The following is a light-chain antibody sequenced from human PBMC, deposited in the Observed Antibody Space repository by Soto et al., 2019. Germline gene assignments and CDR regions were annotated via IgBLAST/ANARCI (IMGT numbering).Light chain of an antibody. Sequence: EVVLTQSPGSLSLSPGERATLSCKTSQSDGSNFVAWYQQKPGQAPRLLIHDASHRAAGIPARFSGSGFGTDFTLTISSLEPEDAAVYYCQQRSNWPPITFGQGTRLEIK. CDR2: DAS. CDR1: QSDGSN. J-gene: IGKJ5*01. V-gene: IGKV3-11*01. CDR3: QQRSNWPPIT.